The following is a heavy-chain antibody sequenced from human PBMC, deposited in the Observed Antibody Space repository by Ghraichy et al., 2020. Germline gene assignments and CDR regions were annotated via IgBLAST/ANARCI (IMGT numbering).Heavy chain of an antibody. CDR1: GFTFSSYS. CDR2: ISSSSSYI. Sequence: GGSLRLSCAASGFTFSSYSMNWVRQAPGKGLEWVSSISSSSSYIYYADSVKGRFTISRDNAKNSLYLQMNSLRAEDTAVYYCARLDTAMVHYYYYGMDVWGQGTTVTVSS. J-gene: IGHJ6*02. V-gene: IGHV3-21*01. D-gene: IGHD5-18*01. CDR3: ARLDTAMVHYYYYGMDV.